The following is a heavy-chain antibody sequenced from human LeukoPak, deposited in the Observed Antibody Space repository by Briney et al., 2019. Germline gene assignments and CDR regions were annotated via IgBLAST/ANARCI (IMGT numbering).Heavy chain of an antibody. J-gene: IGHJ4*02. V-gene: IGHV4-59*01. CDR1: GGSISSYY. CDR2: IYYSGST. Sequence: PPETLSLTCTVSGGSISSYYWSWIRQPPGKGLEWIGYIYYSGSTNYNPSLKSRVTISVDTSKNQFSLKLSSVTAADTAVYYCARDSRLGLLSYWGQGTLVTVSS. CDR3: ARDSRLGLLSY. D-gene: IGHD2-2*01.